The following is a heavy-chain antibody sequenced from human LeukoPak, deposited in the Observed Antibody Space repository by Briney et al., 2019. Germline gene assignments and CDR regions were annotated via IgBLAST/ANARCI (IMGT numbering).Heavy chain of an antibody. CDR2: ISSSSSYI. J-gene: IGHJ4*02. Sequence: GGSLRLSCAASGFTFSSYSMNRVRQAPGKGLEWVSSISSSSSYIYYADSVKGRFTIPRDNAKNSLYLQMNSLRAEDTAVYYCARTIYCGGDCYSYYFDYWGQGTLVTVSS. CDR1: GFTFSSYS. CDR3: ARTIYCGGDCYSYYFDY. V-gene: IGHV3-21*01. D-gene: IGHD2-21*02.